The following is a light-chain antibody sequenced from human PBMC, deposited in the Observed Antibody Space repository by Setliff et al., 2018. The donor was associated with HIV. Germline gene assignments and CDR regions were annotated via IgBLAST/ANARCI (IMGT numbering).Light chain of an antibody. CDR1: SNDFGSYDY. V-gene: IGLV2-14*01. CDR3: SSFTSSSSYV. CDR2: EVS. Sequence: QSALTQPTSVSGSPGQSITISCTGTSNDFGSYDYVSWYQHQPGKVPKLMIYEVSNRPSGVSDRFSGSKSGNTASLTISGLQTEDEADYYCSSFTSSSSYVFGTGTKGTV. J-gene: IGLJ1*01.